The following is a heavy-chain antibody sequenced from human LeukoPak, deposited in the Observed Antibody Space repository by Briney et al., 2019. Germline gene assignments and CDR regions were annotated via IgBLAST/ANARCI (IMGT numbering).Heavy chain of an antibody. D-gene: IGHD1-14*01. Sequence: SETLSLTCTVSHASISSYYWSWVRQVPGKGLEWIGDIYCSESTNYNTSLKSRVTISVDTSNNQFSLKLNSETAADTAVYYCAGARMNSEFVYWGQGILVTVSS. CDR1: HASISSYY. CDR3: AGARMNSEFVY. V-gene: IGHV4-59*01. J-gene: IGHJ4*02. CDR2: IYCSEST.